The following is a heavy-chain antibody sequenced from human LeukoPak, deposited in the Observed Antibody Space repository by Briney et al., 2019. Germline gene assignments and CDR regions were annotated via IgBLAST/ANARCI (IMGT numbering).Heavy chain of an antibody. Sequence: QPGGSLRLSCAASGFTFSSYEMNWVRQAPGKGLEWVSYISSSGSTIYYADSVKGRFTISRDNAKNSLYLQMNSLRAEDTAVYYCARVGLAEGYCSGGSCPRLLKTKHPDAFDIWGQGTMVTVSS. D-gene: IGHD2-15*01. CDR1: GFTFSSYE. CDR3: ARVGLAEGYCSGGSCPRLLKTKHPDAFDI. CDR2: ISSSGSTI. V-gene: IGHV3-48*03. J-gene: IGHJ3*02.